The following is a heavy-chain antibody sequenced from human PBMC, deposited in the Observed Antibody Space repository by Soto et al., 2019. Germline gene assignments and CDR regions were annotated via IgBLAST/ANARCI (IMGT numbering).Heavy chain of an antibody. CDR1: GYSFTTYW. Sequence: PGESLKISCKGSGYSFTTYWIGWVRQMPGKGLEWMGIIFPGDSDTRYSPSFQGQVTISADKSLSTAYLQWSSLKASDTAMYYCARHAFQSISPFHGMDVWGQGTTVTVSS. CDR2: IFPGDSDT. V-gene: IGHV5-51*01. D-gene: IGHD6-6*01. CDR3: ARHAFQSISPFHGMDV. J-gene: IGHJ6*02.